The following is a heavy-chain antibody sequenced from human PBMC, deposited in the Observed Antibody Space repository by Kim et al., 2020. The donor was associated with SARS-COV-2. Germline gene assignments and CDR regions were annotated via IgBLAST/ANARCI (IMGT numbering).Heavy chain of an antibody. Sequence: ASVKVSCKASGYTFTGYYMHWVRQAPGQGLEWMGWINPNSGGTNYAQKFQGRVTMTRDTSISTAYMELSRLRSDDTAEYYCAWWCGESPIQGAFDIWGQGTMVTVSS. CDR2: INPNSGGT. J-gene: IGHJ3*02. D-gene: IGHD3-10*01. CDR1: GYTFTGYY. CDR3: AWWCGESPIQGAFDI. V-gene: IGHV1-2*02.